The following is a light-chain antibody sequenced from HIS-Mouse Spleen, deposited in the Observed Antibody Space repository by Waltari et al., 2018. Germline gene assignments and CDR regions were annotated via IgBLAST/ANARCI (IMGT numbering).Light chain of an antibody. J-gene: IGLJ2*01. CDR2: SNN. Sequence: QSVLTQPPSASGTPGQRVTISCSGSSSNIGSNTVNCYQQLPGTAPKLLIYSNNQRPSGVPDPFSVSKSVTSASLAISGLQSDDEADYYCAAWDDSLNGVVFGGGTKLTVL. V-gene: IGLV1-44*01. CDR3: AAWDDSLNGVV. CDR1: SSNIGSNT.